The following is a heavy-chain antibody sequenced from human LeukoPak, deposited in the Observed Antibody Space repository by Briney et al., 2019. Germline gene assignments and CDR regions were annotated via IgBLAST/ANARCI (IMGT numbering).Heavy chain of an antibody. J-gene: IGHJ4*02. D-gene: IGHD5-12*01. Sequence: GESLKIPCKGSGESFSIFWIGWVRQMPGKGLEWMGIIYPRDSDTRYSPSFQGQVTISVDKSITAAYLQWSSLKASDTAMYYCASGGYSGYGRYFDYWGQRTLVTVSA. V-gene: IGHV5-51*01. CDR1: GESFSIFW. CDR2: IYPRDSDT. CDR3: ASGGYSGYGRYFDY.